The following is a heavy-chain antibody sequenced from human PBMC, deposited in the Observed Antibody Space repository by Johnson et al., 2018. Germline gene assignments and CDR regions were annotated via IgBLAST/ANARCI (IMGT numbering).Heavy chain of an antibody. CDR1: GFTFNAHT. Sequence: VQLQESGGARVEPGGSLRLSCAASGFTFNAHTMNWVRLAPGKGLEWVSSVSSGSDFIYYSNSVKGRFTISRDNAKNSVFLQMISLRAEDTGVYYCARDRYGDYQFDYWGQGTLVTVSS. CDR3: ARDRYGDYQFDY. D-gene: IGHD4-17*01. J-gene: IGHJ4*02. CDR2: VSSGSDFI. V-gene: IGHV3-21*01.